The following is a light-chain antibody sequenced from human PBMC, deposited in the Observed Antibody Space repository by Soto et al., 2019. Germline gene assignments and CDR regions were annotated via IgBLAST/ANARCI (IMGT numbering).Light chain of an antibody. Sequence: QSALTQPASVSGSPGQSITISCTGTSSDVGGYNYVSWYQQHPGKAPKLMIYDVSNRPSGVSNRFSGSKSGNMASLTISGLQAEDEADYYCSSYTSRSSSTYVFGTGTKLTVL. CDR1: SSDVGGYNY. CDR2: DVS. J-gene: IGLJ1*01. CDR3: SSYTSRSSSTYV. V-gene: IGLV2-14*01.